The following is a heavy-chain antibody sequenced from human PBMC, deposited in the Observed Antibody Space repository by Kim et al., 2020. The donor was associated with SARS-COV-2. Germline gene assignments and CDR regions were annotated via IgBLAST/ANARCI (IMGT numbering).Heavy chain of an antibody. Sequence: ASVNVSCKASGYTFTSYYMHWVRQAPGQGLEWMGIINPSGGSTSYAQKFQGRVTMTRDTSTSTVYMELSSLRSEDTAVYYCARGLRYFDWLFHLKDSDAFDIWGQGTMVTVSS. CDR2: INPSGGST. D-gene: IGHD3-9*01. CDR3: ARGLRYFDWLFHLKDSDAFDI. V-gene: IGHV1-46*01. CDR1: GYTFTSYY. J-gene: IGHJ3*02.